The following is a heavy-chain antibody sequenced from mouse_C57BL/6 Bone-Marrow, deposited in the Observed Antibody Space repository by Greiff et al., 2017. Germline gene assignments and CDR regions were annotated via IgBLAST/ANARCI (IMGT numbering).Heavy chain of an antibody. CDR1: GFTFTDYY. V-gene: IGHV7-3*01. CDR3: ARSYRRLYWWFDV. J-gene: IGHJ1*03. CDR2: IRNKANGYTS. Sequence: EVQLVQSGGGLVQPGGSLSLSCAASGFTFTDYYMSWVRQPPGQGLEWLGFIRNKANGYTSEYSASVKGRFTISRDNSQSILYLHMHALRAADSATYYCARSYRRLYWWFDVWGTGTLVTVSS. D-gene: IGHD3-2*02.